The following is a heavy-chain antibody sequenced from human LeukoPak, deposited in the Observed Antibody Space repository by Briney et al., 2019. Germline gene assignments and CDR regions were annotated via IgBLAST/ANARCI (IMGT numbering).Heavy chain of an antibody. CDR1: GGSISSGGYS. Sequence: SETLSLTCAVSGGSISSGGYSWSWIRQPPGKGLEWIGYIYHSGSTYYNPSLKSRVTISVDRSKNQFSLKLSSVTAADTAVYYCARGGTIFGVSAYYMDVWGKGTTVTVSS. CDR2: IYHSGST. CDR3: ARGGTIFGVSAYYMDV. D-gene: IGHD3-3*01. J-gene: IGHJ6*03. V-gene: IGHV4-30-2*01.